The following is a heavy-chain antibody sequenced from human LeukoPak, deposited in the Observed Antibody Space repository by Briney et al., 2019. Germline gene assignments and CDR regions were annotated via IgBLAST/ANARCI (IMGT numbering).Heavy chain of an antibody. CDR3: ARGPGSSGYGY. Sequence: GGSLRLSCAASGFTFSSYGMHWVRQAPGKGLEWVAVISYDGSNKYYADSVKGRFTISRDNSKNTLYLQMNSLRAEDTAVYYCARGPGSSGYGYWGQGTLVTVSS. V-gene: IGHV3-30*03. J-gene: IGHJ4*02. CDR1: GFTFSSYG. D-gene: IGHD3-22*01. CDR2: ISYDGSNK.